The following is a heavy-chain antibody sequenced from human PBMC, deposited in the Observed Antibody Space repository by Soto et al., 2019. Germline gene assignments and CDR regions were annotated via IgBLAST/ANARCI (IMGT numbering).Heavy chain of an antibody. CDR1: GGTFSSYA. V-gene: IGHV1-69*12. J-gene: IGHJ6*02. CDR3: ASDGGVDDYDYYGMDV. Sequence: QVQLVQSGAEVKKPGSSVKVSCKASGGTFSSYAISWVRQAPGQGLEWMGGIIPIFGTANYATTFQGRVTITADESTRTAYMELSSLRCEDAAVYYCASDGGVDDYDYYGMDVWGQGATVTVSS. D-gene: IGHD3-16*01. CDR2: IIPIFGTA.